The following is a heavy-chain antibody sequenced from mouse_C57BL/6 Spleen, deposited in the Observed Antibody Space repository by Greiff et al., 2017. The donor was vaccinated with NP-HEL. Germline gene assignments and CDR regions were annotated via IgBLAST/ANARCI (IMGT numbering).Heavy chain of an antibody. J-gene: IGHJ1*03. Sequence: VQLQQSGAELARPGASVKLSCKASGYTFTSYGISWVKQRTGQGLGWIGEIYPRSGNTYYNEKFKGKATLTADKSSSTAYMELRSLTSEDSAVYFCVRYYYGSSYWYFDVWGTGTTVTVSS. V-gene: IGHV1-81*01. CDR1: GYTFTSYG. CDR3: VRYYYGSSYWYFDV. D-gene: IGHD1-1*01. CDR2: IYPRSGNT.